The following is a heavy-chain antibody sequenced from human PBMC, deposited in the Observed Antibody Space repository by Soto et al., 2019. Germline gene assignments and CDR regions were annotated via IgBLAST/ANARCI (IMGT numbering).Heavy chain of an antibody. CDR2: INDKGSST. Sequence: GGSLRLSCAASGFTFSSYAMSWVRQAPGKGLEWISAINDKGSSTYYADSVKGRFTVSRDNAKNTLYLQMNSLRAEDTAVYYCVRDQSVAGPTTLFDPWGQGSLVTVSS. CDR1: GFTFSSYA. V-gene: IGHV3-23*01. J-gene: IGHJ5*02. D-gene: IGHD6-19*01. CDR3: VRDQSVAGPTTLFDP.